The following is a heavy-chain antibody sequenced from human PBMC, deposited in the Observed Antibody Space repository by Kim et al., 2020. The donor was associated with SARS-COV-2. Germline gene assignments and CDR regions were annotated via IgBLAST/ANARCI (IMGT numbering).Heavy chain of an antibody. CDR2: IYPGDSDT. V-gene: IGHV5-51*01. CDR1: GYSFTNYW. CDR3: ARPNFYGDFYYFDY. J-gene: IGHJ4*02. Sequence: GESLKISCKASGYSFTNYWIGWVRQMPGKGLEWMGIIYPGDSDTRYSPSFQGQVTISADKSINTAYLQWNSLKASDIAVYYCARPNFYGDFYYFDYCGQG. D-gene: IGHD4-17*01.